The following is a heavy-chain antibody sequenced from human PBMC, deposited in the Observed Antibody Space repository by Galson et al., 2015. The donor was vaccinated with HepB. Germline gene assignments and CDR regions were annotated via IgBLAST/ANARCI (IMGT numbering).Heavy chain of an antibody. CDR1: GYTFTSYG. CDR2: ISVYNGNT. V-gene: IGHV1-18*01. D-gene: IGHD2-21*02. Sequence: SVKVSCKASGYTFTSYGISWVRQAPGQGLEWMGWISVYNGNTNYAQKLQGRVTMTTDTSTSTAYMELKSLRSDDTAVYYCARNIVVVTATSGGFDYWGQGTLVTVSS. J-gene: IGHJ4*02. CDR3: ARNIVVVTATSGGFDY.